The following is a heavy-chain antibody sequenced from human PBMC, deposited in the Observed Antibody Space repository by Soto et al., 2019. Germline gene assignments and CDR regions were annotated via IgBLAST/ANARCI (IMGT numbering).Heavy chain of an antibody. V-gene: IGHV4-59*01. D-gene: IGHD2-2*01. CDR1: GGSISNYY. Sequence: QVQLQESGPGLVKPSETLSLTCTVSGGSISNYYWSWIRQPPGKGLEWIGWIYNTGSTNYNPSLKSRVAISVATAKNQFSLKLSSVTAADTAVYYCAREQYGSMGDWGQGTLVTVSS. CDR3: AREQYGSMGD. CDR2: IYNTGST. J-gene: IGHJ4*02.